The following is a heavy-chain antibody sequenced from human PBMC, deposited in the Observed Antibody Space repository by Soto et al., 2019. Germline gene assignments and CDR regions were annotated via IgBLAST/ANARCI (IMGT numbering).Heavy chain of an antibody. V-gene: IGHV3-21*06. D-gene: IGHD6-19*01. Sequence: GGSLILSCEASGFTFTSDSMTWVRQAPGKGLEWVSSISSHGRDIFYADSVKGRFTISRDNAKDSLHLQMNSLTGEDSAVYYCARGAALAGKLDLWGQGTLVTVSS. J-gene: IGHJ4*02. CDR3: ARGAALAGKLDL. CDR1: GFTFTSDS. CDR2: ISSHGRDI.